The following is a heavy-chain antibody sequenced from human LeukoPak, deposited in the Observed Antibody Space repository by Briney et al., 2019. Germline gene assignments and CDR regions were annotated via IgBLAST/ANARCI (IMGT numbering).Heavy chain of an antibody. CDR3: ARRPGN. V-gene: IGHV3-53*01. Sequence: GGSLRLSCVASGFAVGRNYMSWVRQAPGKGLECVSLIYSGGAIRYADSVKGRFTISRDSSKNTLFLQMSDLTVEDTARYYCARRPGNWGQGILVTVSS. J-gene: IGHJ4*02. CDR1: GFAVGRNY. D-gene: IGHD1-14*01. CDR2: IYSGGAI.